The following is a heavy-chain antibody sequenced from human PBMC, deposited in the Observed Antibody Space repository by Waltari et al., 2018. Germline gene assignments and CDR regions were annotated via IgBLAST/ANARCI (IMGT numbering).Heavy chain of an antibody. CDR3: TREKIEAIMSTRMDV. Sequence: EVQLVESGGGLAEPGESLRLSCGASGLTLSDAWMSWVRQAPGKGGGWGGRIGSNTYGGTGDYDAPVKGRFTISRDDSKNTRYLQMNSLKIEDTAVYYCTREKIEAIMSTRMDVWGQGTTVTVSS. CDR2: IGSNTYGGTG. J-gene: IGHJ6*02. D-gene: IGHD3-16*01. V-gene: IGHV3-15*04. CDR1: GLTLSDAW.